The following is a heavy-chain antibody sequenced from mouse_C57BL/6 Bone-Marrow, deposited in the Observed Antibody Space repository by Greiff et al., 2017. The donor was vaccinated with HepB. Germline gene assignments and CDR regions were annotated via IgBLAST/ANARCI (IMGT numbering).Heavy chain of an antibody. CDR1: GFSFNTYA. J-gene: IGHJ1*03. D-gene: IGHD1-1*01. Sequence: DVKLVESGGGLVQPKGSLKLSCAASGFSFNTYAMNWVRQAPGKGLEWVARIRSKSNNYATYYADSVKDRFTISRDDSESMLYLQMNNLKTEDTARYYCVRHHGSSWYFDIWGTETTVTVSS. V-gene: IGHV10-1*01. CDR3: VRHHGSSWYFDI. CDR2: IRSKSNNYAT.